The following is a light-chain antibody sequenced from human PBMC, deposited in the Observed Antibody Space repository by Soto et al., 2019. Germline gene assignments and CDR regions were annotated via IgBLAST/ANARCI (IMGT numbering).Light chain of an antibody. CDR3: QQCFSTPLLT. V-gene: IGKV1-39*01. Sequence: DIQMTQSPSSLSASVGDRVTITCRASQSISTFLNWYQQKPGKAPKLLIYGASNLESGVPSTFRGSGSGTDFTLTISSLQPEDFSTYYCQQCFSTPLLTFGGGTKVEIK. CDR2: GAS. J-gene: IGKJ4*01. CDR1: QSISTF.